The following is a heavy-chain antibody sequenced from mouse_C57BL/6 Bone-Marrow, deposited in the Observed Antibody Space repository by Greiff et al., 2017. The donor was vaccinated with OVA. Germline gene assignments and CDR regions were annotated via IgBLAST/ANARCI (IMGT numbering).Heavy chain of an antibody. CDR2: IYPGSGST. CDR1: GYTFTSYW. CDR3: ARRGSRYAMDY. D-gene: IGHD1-1*01. V-gene: IGHV1-55*01. J-gene: IGHJ4*01. Sequence: QVQLKQPGAELVKPGASVKMSCKASGYTFTSYWITWVKQRPGQGLEWIRDIYPGSGSTNYNEKFKSKATLTVDTSSSTAYMQLSSLTSEDSAVYYCARRGSRYAMDYWGQGTSVTVSS.